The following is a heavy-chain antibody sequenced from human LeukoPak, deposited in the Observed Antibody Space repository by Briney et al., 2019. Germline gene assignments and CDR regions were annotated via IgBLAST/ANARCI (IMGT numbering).Heavy chain of an antibody. J-gene: IGHJ4*02. Sequence: ASVKVSCKTSGGTFSSHAINWVRQAPGQGLEWMGRIIPIFDSTNYAQSFQGRVTFTTDDSTNTAYMELSGLRYEDTAVYYCARGNYDFWAILDSWGQGTPVTVSS. D-gene: IGHD3-3*01. V-gene: IGHV1-69*05. CDR2: IIPIFDST. CDR1: GGTFSSHA. CDR3: ARGNYDFWAILDS.